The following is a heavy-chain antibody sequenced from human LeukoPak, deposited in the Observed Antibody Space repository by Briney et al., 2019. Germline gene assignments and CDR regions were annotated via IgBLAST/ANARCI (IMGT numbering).Heavy chain of an antibody. CDR3: ARDFSLLTVTTRSHYFDY. CDR2: INPSGGST. J-gene: IGHJ4*02. V-gene: IGHV1-46*01. Sequence: ASVKVSCKASGYTFTNYGFSWVRQAPGQGLEWMGIINPSGGSTSYAQKFQGRVTMTRDTSTSAVYMELSSLRSEDTAVYYCARDFSLLTVTTRSHYFDYWGQGTLVTVSS. D-gene: IGHD4-17*01. CDR1: GYTFTNYG.